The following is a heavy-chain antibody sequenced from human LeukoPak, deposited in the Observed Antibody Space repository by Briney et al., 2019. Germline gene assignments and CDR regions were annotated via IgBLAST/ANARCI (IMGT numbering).Heavy chain of an antibody. Sequence: PGGSLRLSRAASGFTFSTYGIHWVRQAPGKGLEWVAAIWPDGSYKYYADSVKGRFTISRDNSKNTVYLQMNTLRDEDTALYYCARAVGPFDYWGQGTLVTVSS. V-gene: IGHV3-33*01. CDR2: IWPDGSYK. D-gene: IGHD3-16*01. CDR3: ARAVGPFDY. CDR1: GFTFSTYG. J-gene: IGHJ4*02.